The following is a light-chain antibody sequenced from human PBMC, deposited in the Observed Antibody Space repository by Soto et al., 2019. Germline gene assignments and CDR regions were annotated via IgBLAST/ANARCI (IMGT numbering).Light chain of an antibody. CDR2: EVN. J-gene: IGLJ1*01. CDR3: SSYTSGSSHYV. CDR1: SSDVGAYNY. V-gene: IGLV2-8*01. Sequence: QSVLTQPPSASGSPGQSVTISCTGTSSDVGAYNYVSWYQQYPGKAPKLMIYEVNKRPSGVPDRFSGSKSGNTASLTVSGLQAEDEADYHCSSYTSGSSHYVFGTGTQLTVL.